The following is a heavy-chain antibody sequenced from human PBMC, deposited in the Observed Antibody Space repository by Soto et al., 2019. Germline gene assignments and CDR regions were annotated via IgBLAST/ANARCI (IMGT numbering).Heavy chain of an antibody. CDR3: GTNPGGGGY. CDR1: GFTVSNNY. D-gene: IGHD3-10*01. CDR2: IYSGGYT. J-gene: IGHJ4*02. V-gene: IGHV3-53*01. Sequence: EVQLVESGGGLIQPGGSLRLSCAVSGFTVSNNYMSWVRQAPGKGLEGVSVIYSGGYTAYGDSVKGRFTISRDNSKNTLYLKKKSLRAQDRGVFLWGTNPGGGGYWGQGTLVTVSS.